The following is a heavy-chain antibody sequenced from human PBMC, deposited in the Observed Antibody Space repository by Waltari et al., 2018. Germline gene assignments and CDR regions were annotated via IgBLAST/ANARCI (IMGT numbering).Heavy chain of an antibody. Sequence: KVSCKASGYTFTSYYMHWVRQAPGQGLEWMGIINPSGGSTSYAQKFQGRVTMTRDTSTSTVYMELSSLRSEDTAVYYCARVTPGGYNDFWSGYSYYFDYWGQGTLVTVSS. V-gene: IGHV1-46*03. CDR3: ARVTPGGYNDFWSGYSYYFDY. D-gene: IGHD3-3*01. CDR1: GYTFTSYY. CDR2: INPSGGST. J-gene: IGHJ4*02.